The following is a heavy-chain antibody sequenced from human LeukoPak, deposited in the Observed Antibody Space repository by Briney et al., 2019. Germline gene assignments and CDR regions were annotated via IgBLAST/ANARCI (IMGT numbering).Heavy chain of an antibody. CDR3: ARGLDYFDGTGYRSYWYFDL. CDR2: ISVYNGRT. CDR1: GYSFTAFY. Sequence: ASVKVSCKTSGYSFTAFYIHWVRQAPGQGLEWMGWISVYNGRTNYAQDFQDRITMTTDPSTSTAYLELRSLRSDDTAMYYCARGLDYFDGTGYRSYWYFDLWGLGTLVTVSS. V-gene: IGHV1-18*04. J-gene: IGHJ2*01. D-gene: IGHD3-22*01.